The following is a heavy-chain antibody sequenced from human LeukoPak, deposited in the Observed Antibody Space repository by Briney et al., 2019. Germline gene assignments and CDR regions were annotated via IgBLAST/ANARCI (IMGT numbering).Heavy chain of an antibody. D-gene: IGHD6-13*01. CDR1: GGSISSYY. CDR3: ASGYGSSWAR. CDR2: IYTSGST. Sequence: SETLSLTCTVSGGSISSYYWSWIRQPAGKGLEWIGRIYTSGSTNYNPSLKSRVTISVDKSKNQFTLKLSSVTDADTAVYYCASGYGSSWARWGQGTLVTVSS. V-gene: IGHV4-4*07. J-gene: IGHJ4*02.